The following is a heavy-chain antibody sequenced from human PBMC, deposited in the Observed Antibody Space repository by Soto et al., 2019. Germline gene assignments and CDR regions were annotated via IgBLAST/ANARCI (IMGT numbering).Heavy chain of an antibody. Sequence: ASVKVSCKASGYSFTNYIITWVRQAPGQGLEWMGWISPYNGNTDYAQNLLGRVTMTTDTSTSTAYMELRSLRSDDTAVYYCARVVYGSYYLDYWGQGTLVTVSS. CDR1: GYSFTNYI. V-gene: IGHV1-18*01. D-gene: IGHD1-26*01. CDR2: ISPYNGNT. CDR3: ARVVYGSYYLDY. J-gene: IGHJ4*02.